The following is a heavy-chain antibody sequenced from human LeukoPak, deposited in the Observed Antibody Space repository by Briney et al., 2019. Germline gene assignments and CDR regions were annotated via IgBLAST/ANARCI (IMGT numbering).Heavy chain of an antibody. J-gene: IGHJ4*02. CDR1: GYTFTSYG. CDR3: ARGLTIFGVVIIPLFDY. V-gene: IGHV1-18*01. D-gene: IGHD3-3*01. Sequence: ASVKVSCTASGYTFTSYGISWVRQAPGQGLEWMGWISAYNGNANYAQKLQGRVTMTTDTSTSTAYMELRSLRSDDTAVYYCARGLTIFGVVIIPLFDYWGQGTLVTVSS. CDR2: ISAYNGNA.